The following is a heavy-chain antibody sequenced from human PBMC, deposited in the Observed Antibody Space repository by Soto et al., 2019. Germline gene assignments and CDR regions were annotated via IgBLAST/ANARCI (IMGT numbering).Heavy chain of an antibody. V-gene: IGHV3-23*01. CDR2: ISASGGTT. Sequence: EVQLLESGGGLVQPGGSLRLSCAASAFTFSSYAMTWVRQAPGKGLEWVSFISASGGTTYYADSVRGRFTISRDNSKNTLFLQMTSLRAEDTAIYYCAKKCNKNTCYGYDYWGQGTLVTVSS. CDR1: AFTFSSYA. CDR3: AKKCNKNTCYGYDY. D-gene: IGHD5-18*01. J-gene: IGHJ4*02.